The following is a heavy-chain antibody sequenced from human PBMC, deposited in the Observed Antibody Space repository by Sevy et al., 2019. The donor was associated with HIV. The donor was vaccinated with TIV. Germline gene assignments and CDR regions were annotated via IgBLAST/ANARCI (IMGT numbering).Heavy chain of an antibody. V-gene: IGHV1-18*01. J-gene: IGHJ5*02. CDR3: ARRIYYDSSAYYWWFDP. Sequence: ASVKVSCKASGYTFTNYGISWVRQAPGQGLEWMGWISTHNGDTNYAQKLQGRVTMTTDTSTGTAYMELRSLRSDDTAVYYCARRIYYDSSAYYWWFDPWGQGTLVTVSS. CDR1: GYTFTNYG. D-gene: IGHD3-22*01. CDR2: ISTHNGDT.